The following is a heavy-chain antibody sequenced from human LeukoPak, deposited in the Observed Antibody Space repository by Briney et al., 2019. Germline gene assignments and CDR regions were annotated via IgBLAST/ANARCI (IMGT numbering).Heavy chain of an antibody. J-gene: IGHJ1*01. CDR1: GGSFSGYY. D-gene: IGHD2-2*01. CDR3: ARRLGYCSSTSCYDAEYFQH. Sequence: SETLSLTCAVYGGSFSGYYWSWIRQPPGKGLEWIGEINHSGSTNYNPSLKSRVTISVDTSKNQFSLKLSSVTAADTAVYYCARRLGYCSSTSCYDAEYFQHWGQGTLVTVSS. CDR2: INHSGST. V-gene: IGHV4-34*01.